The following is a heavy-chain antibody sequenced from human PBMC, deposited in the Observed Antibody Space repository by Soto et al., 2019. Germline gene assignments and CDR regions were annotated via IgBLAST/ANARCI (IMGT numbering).Heavy chain of an antibody. CDR3: ARSLPGTYGAFDL. V-gene: IGHV3-74*01. CDR1: EFTFRSYW. J-gene: IGHJ3*01. CDR2: ISGDGSST. D-gene: IGHD1-7*01. Sequence: EVQLVDSGGGLVQPGGSLRLSCAASEFTFRSYWMHWVRQSPGKGLVWVSRISGDGSSTTYAVSVRGRFTISRDNAKNTVYLQMDSLRAEDTAVYYCARSLPGTYGAFDLWGQGTMVTVSS.